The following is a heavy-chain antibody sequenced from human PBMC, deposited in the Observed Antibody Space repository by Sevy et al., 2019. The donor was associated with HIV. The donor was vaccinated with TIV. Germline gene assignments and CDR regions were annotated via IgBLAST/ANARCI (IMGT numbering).Heavy chain of an antibody. CDR2: IFPRGGS. Sequence: SETLSLTCTVSGGSIRSGRYYWTWIRQPAGKGLEWIGRIFPRGGSNFHPSMMSRVSMSIDTSKNQFSLRLTSVTAADMAVYYRARAGGDGYNCGYFESWGPGTLVSVSS. CDR3: ARAGGDGYNCGYFES. CDR1: GGSIRSGRYY. J-gene: IGHJ4*02. D-gene: IGHD5-12*01. V-gene: IGHV4-61*02.